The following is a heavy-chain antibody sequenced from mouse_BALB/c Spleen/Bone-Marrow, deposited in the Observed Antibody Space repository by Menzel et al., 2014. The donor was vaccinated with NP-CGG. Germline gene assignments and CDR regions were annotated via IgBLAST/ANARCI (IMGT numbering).Heavy chain of an antibody. J-gene: IGHJ1*01. D-gene: IGHD2-14*01. Sequence: DVKLQESGGGLVQPGGSLRLSCATSGFTFTDYYMSWVRQPPGKALEWLGFIRNKANGYTTEYSASVKGRFTISRDNSQSILYLQMNPLRAEDSATYYCARDEKVRIYWYFDVWGAGTTVTVSS. CDR2: IRNKANGYTT. CDR3: ARDEKVRIYWYFDV. CDR1: GFTFTDYY. V-gene: IGHV7-3*02.